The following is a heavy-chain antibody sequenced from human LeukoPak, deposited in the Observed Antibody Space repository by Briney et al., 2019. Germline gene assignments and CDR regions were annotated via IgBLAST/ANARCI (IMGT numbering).Heavy chain of an antibody. J-gene: IGHJ4*02. D-gene: IGHD3-10*01. Sequence: GGSLRLSCAASGFIFSSYWMSWVRQAPGKGLEWVANIRQDGSEAYYVDSVKGRFTISRDNVRNSLYLQMDSLRDEDTAVYYCLRDFGGVWGQGTLVTVSS. CDR2: IRQDGSEA. V-gene: IGHV3-7*03. CDR1: GFIFSSYW. CDR3: LRDFGGV.